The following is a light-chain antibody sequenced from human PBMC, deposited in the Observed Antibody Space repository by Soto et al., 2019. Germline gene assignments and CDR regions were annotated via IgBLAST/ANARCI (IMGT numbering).Light chain of an antibody. CDR2: RAS. CDR3: QQCNSYPFT. Sequence: DIQMTQSPSTLSASVGDRVTITCRASQSIGNWLAWYQQKPGRAPKLLIYRASSLESGVPSRYSGSGSGTEFTLTISSLQPDDFATYYCQQCNSYPFTFGPGTKVDIK. J-gene: IGKJ3*01. CDR1: QSIGNW. V-gene: IGKV1-5*03.